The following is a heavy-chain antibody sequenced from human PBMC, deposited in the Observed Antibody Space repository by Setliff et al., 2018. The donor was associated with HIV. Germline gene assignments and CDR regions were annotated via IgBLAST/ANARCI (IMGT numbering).Heavy chain of an antibody. V-gene: IGHV3-9*01. CDR1: GFTVSDTH. CDR3: TKDIRKHLVQWGAFDI. J-gene: IGHJ3*02. Sequence: GGSLRLSCAASGFTVSDTHMTWVRQVPGKGLEWAAGISWNSVSKGYVDSVKGRFTISRDNAKNSLYLQMNSLRAEDTALYYCTKDIRKHLVQWGAFDIWGQGTMVTVS. D-gene: IGHD6-13*01. CDR2: ISWNSVSK.